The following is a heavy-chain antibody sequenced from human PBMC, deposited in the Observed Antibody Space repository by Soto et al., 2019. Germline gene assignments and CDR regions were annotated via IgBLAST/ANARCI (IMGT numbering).Heavy chain of an antibody. CDR2: IYDSGST. CDR1: GGSISSYY. V-gene: IGHV4-59*01. CDR3: ARVGGGYFDY. J-gene: IGHJ4*02. D-gene: IGHD2-15*01. Sequence: SETLSLTCTVSGGSISSYYWSWARQPPGKGLEWIGYIYDSGSTNYNPSLKSRVTISVDTSKDQFSLKLSSVTAADTAVYYCARVGGGYFDYWGQGTLVTVSS.